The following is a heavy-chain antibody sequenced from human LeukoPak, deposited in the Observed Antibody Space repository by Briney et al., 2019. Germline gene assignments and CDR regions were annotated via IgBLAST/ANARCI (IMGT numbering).Heavy chain of an antibody. CDR2: INHSGST. J-gene: IGHJ5*02. Sequence: PAETLSLTCAVYGGSFSGYYWSWIRQPPGKGLECIGEINHSGSTNYNPSLKSRVTISVDTSKNQFSLKLSSVTAADTAVYYCARAPHYYDSSGFGIWFDPWGQGTLVTVSS. CDR1: GGSFSGYY. V-gene: IGHV4-34*01. D-gene: IGHD3-22*01. CDR3: ARAPHYYDSSGFGIWFDP.